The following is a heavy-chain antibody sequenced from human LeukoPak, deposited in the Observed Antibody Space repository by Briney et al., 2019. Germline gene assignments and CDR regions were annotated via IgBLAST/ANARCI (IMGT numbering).Heavy chain of an antibody. CDR1: GFTFSTSA. D-gene: IGHD3-22*01. Sequence: GGSLRLSCAASGFTFSTSAMSWVRQTPGKGLEWVSAITGSGISTFYAGSVKGRFTISRDSSKNTLYLQMNSLRAEDTAVYYCARDVYFYDSSGYSFDAFDIWGQGTMVTVSS. CDR2: ITGSGIST. J-gene: IGHJ3*02. V-gene: IGHV3-23*01. CDR3: ARDVYFYDSSGYSFDAFDI.